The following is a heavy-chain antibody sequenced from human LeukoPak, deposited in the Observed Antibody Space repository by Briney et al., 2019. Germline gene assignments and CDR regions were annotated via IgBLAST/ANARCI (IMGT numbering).Heavy chain of an antibody. J-gene: IGHJ4*02. Sequence: ASVKVSCKDSGYTFIRYAINWLRQVPGQGLEWMGWINMYTANPAYAQGFTELFVFSLDTSVSTAYLEISNLKAEDPAVYYCARHDNDDDFDYWGQGTLVTVFS. CDR2: INMYTANP. CDR1: GYTFIRYA. CDR3: ARHDNDDDFDY. D-gene: IGHD3-16*01. V-gene: IGHV7-4-1*02.